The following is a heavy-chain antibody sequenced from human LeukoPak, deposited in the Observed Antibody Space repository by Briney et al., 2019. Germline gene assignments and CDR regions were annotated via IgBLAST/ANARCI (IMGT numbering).Heavy chain of an antibody. V-gene: IGHV4-4*07. CDR1: GGSISSYY. Sequence: PSETLSLTCTVSGGSISSYYWSWIRQPAGKGLEWIGRIYTSGSTNYNPSLKSRVTMSVDTSKNQFSLKLSSVTAADTAVYYCASSYLGELSFWFQHWGQGTLVTVSS. D-gene: IGHD3-16*02. CDR3: ASSYLGELSFWFQH. CDR2: IYTSGST. J-gene: IGHJ1*01.